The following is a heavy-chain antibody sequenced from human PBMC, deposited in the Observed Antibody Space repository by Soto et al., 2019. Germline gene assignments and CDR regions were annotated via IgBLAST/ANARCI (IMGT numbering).Heavy chain of an antibody. D-gene: IGHD4-17*01. Sequence: GGSLRLSCAASGFTFSGHAMNWVRQAPGKGLEWISYISNTGSSIYYADSVKGRFTISRDNAKNSLYLLMNSLRAEDTAVYYCARDPYSATTVTIFDYLGQGDLVTVS. CDR2: ISNTGSSI. CDR1: GFTFSGHA. V-gene: IGHV3-48*01. CDR3: ARDPYSATTVTIFDY. J-gene: IGHJ4*02.